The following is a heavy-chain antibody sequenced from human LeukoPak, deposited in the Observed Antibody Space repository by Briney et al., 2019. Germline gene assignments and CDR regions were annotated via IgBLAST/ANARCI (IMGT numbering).Heavy chain of an antibody. CDR3: ARDRGDSSGPNHDLDY. CDR1: GGSLSSYY. J-gene: IGHJ4*02. Sequence: SETLSLTCTVSGGSLSSYYWSWIRQPPGKGLEWIGYIYYSGSTNDNPPLKSRVTISVDTSKNPFSLKLSSVTAADPAVYYCARDRGDSSGPNHDLDYWGQGTLVTVSS. CDR2: IYYSGST. D-gene: IGHD3-22*01. V-gene: IGHV4-59*01.